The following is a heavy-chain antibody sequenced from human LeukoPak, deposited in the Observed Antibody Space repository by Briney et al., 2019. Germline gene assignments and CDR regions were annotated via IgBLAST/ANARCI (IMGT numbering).Heavy chain of an antibody. Sequence: GGSLRLSCAASGFTFSSYAMSWVRQAPGKGLEWVSAISGSGGSTYYADSVKGRFTTSRDNSKNTLYLQMNSLRAEDTAVYYCANEADFWSGYSYGMDVWGQGTTVTVSS. CDR1: GFTFSSYA. D-gene: IGHD3-3*01. CDR3: ANEADFWSGYSYGMDV. CDR2: ISGSGGST. V-gene: IGHV3-23*01. J-gene: IGHJ6*02.